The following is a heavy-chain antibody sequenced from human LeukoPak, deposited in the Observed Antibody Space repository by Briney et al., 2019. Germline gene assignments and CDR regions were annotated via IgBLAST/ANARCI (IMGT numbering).Heavy chain of an antibody. CDR2: IYYSGST. D-gene: IGHD2-2*01. CDR1: GGSISSGGYY. Sequence: SETLSLTCTVSGGSISSGGYYWSWIRQHPGKGLEWIGYIYYSGSTYYNPSLKSRVTISVDTSKNQFSLKLSSVTAADTAVYYCARALPPTEGGVEVVPAAYYYGMDVWGQGTTVTVSS. J-gene: IGHJ6*02. CDR3: ARALPPTEGGVEVVPAAYYYGMDV. V-gene: IGHV4-31*03.